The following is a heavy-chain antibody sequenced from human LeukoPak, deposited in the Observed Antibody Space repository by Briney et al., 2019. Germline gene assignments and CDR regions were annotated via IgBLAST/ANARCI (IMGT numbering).Heavy chain of an antibody. D-gene: IGHD5-18*01. J-gene: IGHJ4*02. Sequence: PSETLSLTCAVSGYSISSGYYGGWSRQPPGEGREWIGSIYHSEGASYNPSLKSRVTVSVNPSKNQFSLKLSSVTAADTAVYYCARLFRYGDYWGQGTLVTVSS. V-gene: IGHV4-38-2*01. CDR3: ARLFRYGDY. CDR1: GYSISSGYY. CDR2: IYHSEGA.